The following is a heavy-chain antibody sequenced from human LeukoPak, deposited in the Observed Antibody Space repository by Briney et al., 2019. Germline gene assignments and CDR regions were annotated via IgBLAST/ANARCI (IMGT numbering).Heavy chain of an antibody. J-gene: IGHJ6*03. D-gene: IGHD2-2*02. CDR1: GGTFSSYA. Sequence: ASVKVSCKASGGTFSSYAISWVRQAPGQGLEWMGGIIPIFGTANYAQKFQGRVTITTDESTSTAYMELSSLRSEDTAVYYCARVQVPAAIRYYYYYMGVWGKGTTVTVSS. CDR2: IIPIFGTA. CDR3: ARVQVPAAIRYYYYYMGV. V-gene: IGHV1-69*05.